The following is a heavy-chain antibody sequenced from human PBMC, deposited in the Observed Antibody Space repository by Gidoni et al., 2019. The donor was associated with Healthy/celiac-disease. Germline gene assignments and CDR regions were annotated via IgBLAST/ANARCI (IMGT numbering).Heavy chain of an antibody. CDR1: GYTFTSYY. V-gene: IGHV1-46*01. D-gene: IGHD3-10*01. CDR3: ARVDLSYYYGSGSYTTNYYYGMDV. J-gene: IGHJ6*02. CDR2: INPSGGST. Sequence: VQLVQSGAEVKKPGASVKVSCQASGYTFTSYYMHWVRHAPGQGLEWMGIINPSGGSTSYAQKFQGRVTMTRDTSTSTVYMELSSLRSEDTAVYYCARVDLSYYYGSGSYTTNYYYGMDVWGQGTTVTVSS.